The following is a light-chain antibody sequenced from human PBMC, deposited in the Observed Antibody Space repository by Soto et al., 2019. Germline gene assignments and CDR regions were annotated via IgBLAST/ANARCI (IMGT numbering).Light chain of an antibody. Sequence: EIVLTQSPGTLSLSPGELATVSCRTIQSLRRNYLAWYQHRPGQAPRLLIYDSSTRATGIPARFSGSGSGTEFTLTISSLQSEDFAVYFCQQYDDWPLYTFGQGTKVDIK. J-gene: IGKJ2*01. V-gene: IGKV3-15*01. CDR2: DSS. CDR3: QQYDDWPLYT. CDR1: QSLRRN.